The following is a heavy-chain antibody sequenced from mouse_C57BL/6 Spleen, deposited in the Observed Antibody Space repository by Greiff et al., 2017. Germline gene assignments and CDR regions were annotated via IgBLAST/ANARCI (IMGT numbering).Heavy chain of an antibody. CDR1: GFTFSSYG. CDR2: ISSGGSYT. V-gene: IGHV5-6*01. CDR3: ARHGDYGYDKGTWFAY. Sequence: EVKLVESGGDLVKPGGSLKLSCAASGFTFSSYGMSWVRQTPDKRLEWVATISSGGSYTYYPDSVKGRFTISRDNAKNTLYLQMSSLKSEDTAMYYCARHGDYGYDKGTWFAYWGQGTLVTVSA. D-gene: IGHD2-2*01. J-gene: IGHJ3*01.